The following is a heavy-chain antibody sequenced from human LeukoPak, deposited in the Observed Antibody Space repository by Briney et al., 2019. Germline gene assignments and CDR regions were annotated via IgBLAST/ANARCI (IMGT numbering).Heavy chain of an antibody. CDR1: GYTFTSNA. V-gene: IGHV1-18*01. CDR2: ISCNNGDT. D-gene: IGHD5-18*01. J-gene: IGHJ4*02. CDR3: ARDGGTAGYSSGSDY. Sequence: ASVKVSCKASGYTFTSNAITWVRQAPGQGLEWVGWISCNNGDTRYAQKFQGRVTVTTGTSTSTAYMELRSLRSDDTAVYYCARDGGTAGYSSGSDYWGQGTLVTVSS.